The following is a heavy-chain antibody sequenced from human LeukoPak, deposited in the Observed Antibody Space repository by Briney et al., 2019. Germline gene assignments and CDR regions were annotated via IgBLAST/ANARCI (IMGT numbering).Heavy chain of an antibody. D-gene: IGHD1-26*01. CDR3: ARGYAGATTFDY. Sequence: NPSETLSLTCTVSGGSISSYYWSWIRQPPGKGLEWIGYIHYSGSTNYNPSLKSRVTISVDTSKNQFSLKLSSVTAADTAVYYCARGYAGATTFDYWGQGTLVTVSS. V-gene: IGHV4-59*01. CDR2: IHYSGST. CDR1: GGSISSYY. J-gene: IGHJ4*02.